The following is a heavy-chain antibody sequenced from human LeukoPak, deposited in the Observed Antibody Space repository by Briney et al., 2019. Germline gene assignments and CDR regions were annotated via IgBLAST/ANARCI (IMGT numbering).Heavy chain of an antibody. V-gene: IGHV3-20*04. Sequence: GGSLRLSCAASGFTFDDYGISWVRQAPGKGLEWVSGINWTGDNTAYADSVKGRFTISRDNAKNSLYLQMDSLRADDTALYYCATLTGPRTFDYWGQGTLVTVSS. CDR1: GFTFDDYG. CDR2: INWTGDNT. CDR3: ATLTGPRTFDY. D-gene: IGHD1-20*01. J-gene: IGHJ4*02.